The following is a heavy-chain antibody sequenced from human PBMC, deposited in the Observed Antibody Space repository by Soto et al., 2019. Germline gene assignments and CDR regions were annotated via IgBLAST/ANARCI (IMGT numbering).Heavy chain of an antibody. CDR3: AKRGGYDTSGYPDY. V-gene: IGHV3-30*18. CDR1: GFSFRSYG. J-gene: IGHJ4*02. CDR2: ISFDGNNK. Sequence: QVQLVESGGGVVQPGRSLRLSCAAPGFSFRSYGMHWVRQAPGKGLEWVAVISFDGNNKYYAESVKGRFTISRDNFKNTLYMQMNSLRPEDTAVYYCAKRGGYDTSGYPDYWGQGTQVTVSS. D-gene: IGHD3-22*01.